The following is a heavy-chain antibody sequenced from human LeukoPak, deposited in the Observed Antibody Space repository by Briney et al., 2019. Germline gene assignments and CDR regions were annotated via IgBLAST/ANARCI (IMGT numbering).Heavy chain of an antibody. CDR1: GYTFTGYY. J-gene: IGHJ3*02. V-gene: IGHV1-2*02. CDR3: ARSCGAVAGTEEDLAFDI. CDR2: INPNSGGT. D-gene: IGHD6-19*01. Sequence: GASVKVSCKASGYTFTGYYMHWVRQAPGQGLEWMGWINPNSGGTNYAQKFQGRVTMTRNTSISTAYMELSSLRSEDTAVYYCARSCGAVAGTEEDLAFDIWGQGTMVTVSS.